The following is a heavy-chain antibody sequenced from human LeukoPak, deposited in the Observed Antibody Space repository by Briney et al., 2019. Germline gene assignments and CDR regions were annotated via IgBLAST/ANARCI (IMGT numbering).Heavy chain of an antibody. D-gene: IGHD6-19*01. J-gene: IGHJ4*02. CDR3: ASRQDLGWYYDN. Sequence: GGSLRLSRVASGFTVNSNHMWWVRQAPGKGLEWVSLMYVGGSTFYADSVKGRFTISRDISRNTLYLQMNSLRAEDTAVYYCASRQDLGWYYDNWGQGTLVTVSS. CDR2: MYVGGST. CDR1: GFTVNSNH. V-gene: IGHV3-53*01.